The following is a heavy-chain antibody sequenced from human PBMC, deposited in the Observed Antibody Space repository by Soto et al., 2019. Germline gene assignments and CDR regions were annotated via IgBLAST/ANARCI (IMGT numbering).Heavy chain of an antibody. Sequence: GAPMKGSCQASGYTFSSFCFSWVRQAPGQGLEWMGWIIAYNGNTNYAQKLQGRVTMTTDTSTSTAYMELRSLRSDDTAVYYCARDRVCSSTSCYEAWFDPWG. CDR3: ARDRVCSSTSCYEAWFDP. CDR1: GYTFSSFC. CDR2: IIAYNGNT. V-gene: IGHV1-18*01. D-gene: IGHD2-2*01. J-gene: IGHJ5*02.